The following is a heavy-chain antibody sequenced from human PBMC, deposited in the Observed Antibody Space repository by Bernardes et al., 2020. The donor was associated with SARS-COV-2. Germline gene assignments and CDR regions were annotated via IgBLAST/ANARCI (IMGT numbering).Heavy chain of an antibody. CDR3: ARDQGYVDTGVVTTTYFDY. V-gene: IGHV3-33*01. CDR1: GFSFSSYG. Sequence: GGSLRLSCAASGFSFSSYGIHWVRQAPGKGLEWVAVIWYDGSNKYYADSVKGRFTISRDTSKNTLYLQMNSLRAEDTAVYYCARDQGYVDTGVVTTTYFDYWGQGTLVTVSS. CDR2: IWYDGSNK. D-gene: IGHD5-18*01. J-gene: IGHJ4*02.